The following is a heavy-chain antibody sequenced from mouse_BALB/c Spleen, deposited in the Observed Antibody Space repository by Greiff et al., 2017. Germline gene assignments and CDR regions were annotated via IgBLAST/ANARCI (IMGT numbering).Heavy chain of an antibody. CDR2: ISDGGSYT. CDR1: GFTFSDYY. Sequence: EVQLVESGGGLVKPGGSLKLSCAASGFTFSDYYMYWVRQTPEKRLEWVATISDGGSYTYYPDSVKGRFTISRDNAKNNLYLQMSSLKSEDTAMYYCARGGNSYAMDYWGQGTSVTVSS. J-gene: IGHJ4*01. D-gene: IGHD2-1*01. V-gene: IGHV5-4*02. CDR3: ARGGNSYAMDY.